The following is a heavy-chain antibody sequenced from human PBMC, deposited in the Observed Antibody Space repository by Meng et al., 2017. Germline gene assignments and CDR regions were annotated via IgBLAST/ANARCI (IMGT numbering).Heavy chain of an antibody. D-gene: IGHD6-25*01. CDR1: GYNFPDYN. V-gene: IGHV1-2*06. J-gene: IGHJ4*02. CDR2: INPKSGDT. Sequence: LEQSGAEVEQLGASVKVSRYPSGYNFPDYNSHWVRRAPGQGLEWMGRINPKSGDTHYAQKFPARVTMPGDTSISTAYMVLCGLRSDDTAMYYCARDEDISAAGKLFGDYWGQGTLVTVSS. CDR3: ARDEDISAAGKLFGDY.